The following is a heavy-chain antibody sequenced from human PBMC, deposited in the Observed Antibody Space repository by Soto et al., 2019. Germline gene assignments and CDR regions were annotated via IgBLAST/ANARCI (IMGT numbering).Heavy chain of an antibody. CDR1: GGTLSNYA. Sequence: QVELVQGGTEVKMAGSSERISCEASGGTLSNYAVSWVRQAPGLGLEWMGGIIPIFGTTTYAQKFQGRITITADEPTGRVYMDMTGLRSEDTAVFYCTRGVRTGNYGMDVWGQGTTVTVSS. J-gene: IGHJ6*02. CDR3: TRGVRTGNYGMDV. V-gene: IGHV1-69*01. CDR2: IIPIFGTT.